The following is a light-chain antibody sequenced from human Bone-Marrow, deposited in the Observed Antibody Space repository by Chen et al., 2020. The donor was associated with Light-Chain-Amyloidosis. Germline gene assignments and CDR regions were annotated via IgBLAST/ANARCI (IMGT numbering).Light chain of an antibody. CDR1: NIGSTS. V-gene: IGLV3-21*02. CDR3: QVWDRSSERPV. J-gene: IGLJ3*02. CDR2: ADS. Sequence: SYVLTQPSSVSVAPGQTATIACGGNNIGSTSVHWYQQTPGQAPLLVVYADSDRPSGIPERLSGSNYGNTATLRISRVEDGDEADYYCQVWDRSSERPVFGGGTKLTVL.